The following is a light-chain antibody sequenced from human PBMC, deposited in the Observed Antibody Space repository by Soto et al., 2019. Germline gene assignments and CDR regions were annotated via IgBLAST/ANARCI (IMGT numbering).Light chain of an antibody. CDR3: TSYTSSSPLYV. CDR1: SSDVGGYNF. J-gene: IGLJ1*01. Sequence: QSALTQPASVSGSPVQSITVSCTGTSSDVGGYNFVSWYQQHPGKAPKLLIYEVNKRPSGVSNHFSGSKSGNTASLTISGLQAEDEADYYCTSYTSSSPLYVFGPGTKLTVL. V-gene: IGLV2-14*01. CDR2: EVN.